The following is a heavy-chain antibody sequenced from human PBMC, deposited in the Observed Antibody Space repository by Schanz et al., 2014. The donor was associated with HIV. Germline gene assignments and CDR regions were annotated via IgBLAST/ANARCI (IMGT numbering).Heavy chain of an antibody. CDR2: IWFDGRNK. CDR3: ARDLNVGRHFDY. CDR1: GFTFSSYG. Sequence: QVQLVESGGGVVQPGRSLRLSCAASGFTFSSYGMHWVRQAPGKGLEWVAVIWFDGRNKYYGDSVKGRFMISRDNSKNTLYLQLGSLRTEDTAVYYCARDLNVGRHFDYWGQGALVTVSS. J-gene: IGHJ4*02. V-gene: IGHV3-33*01. D-gene: IGHD1-26*01.